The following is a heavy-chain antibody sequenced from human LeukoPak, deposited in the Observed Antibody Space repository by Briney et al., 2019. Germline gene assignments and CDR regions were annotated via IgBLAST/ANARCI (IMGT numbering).Heavy chain of an antibody. CDR1: GYTFTSYD. CDR3: ARDWGDSSGYLPVPGSY. J-gene: IGHJ4*02. V-gene: IGHV1-8*01. Sequence: ASVKVSCEASGYTFTSYDINWVRQATGQGLEWMGWMKPNSGNTGYAQKFQGRVTMTWITSISTAYMELSSLRSEDTSVYYCARDWGDSSGYLPVPGSYWGQGTLVTVSS. CDR2: MKPNSGNT. D-gene: IGHD3-22*01.